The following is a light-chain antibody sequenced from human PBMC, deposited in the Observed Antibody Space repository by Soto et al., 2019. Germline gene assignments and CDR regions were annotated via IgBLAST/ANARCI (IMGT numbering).Light chain of an antibody. V-gene: IGKV1-39*01. CDR2: TAS. CDR1: QSISNY. J-gene: IGKJ4*01. CDR3: QQSYSATT. Sequence: DIQMTQSPSSLSASVGDRVTITCRASQSISNYLHWYQQKPGKAPNLLIYTASTLQSGVPSRFSGSGSGTEFTLTISILQPEDFATYYCQQSYSATTFGGGTKVEIK.